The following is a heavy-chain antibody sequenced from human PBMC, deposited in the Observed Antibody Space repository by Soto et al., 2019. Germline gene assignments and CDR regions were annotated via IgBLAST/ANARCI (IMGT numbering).Heavy chain of an antibody. Sequence: QVQLVQSGAQVKKPGASVKVSCKASGYTFDNYALHWVRQAPGRRLEWMGWIHAGNGYTKYSQSFQGRVTITRDTNASTAQMDLRSLRCEETAVYYYAGVHYSGSGVKLAFDTWGQGTMVTVSS. CDR3: AGVHYSGSGVKLAFDT. CDR1: GYTFDNYA. D-gene: IGHD5-12*01. J-gene: IGHJ3*02. V-gene: IGHV1-3*01. CDR2: IHAGNGYT.